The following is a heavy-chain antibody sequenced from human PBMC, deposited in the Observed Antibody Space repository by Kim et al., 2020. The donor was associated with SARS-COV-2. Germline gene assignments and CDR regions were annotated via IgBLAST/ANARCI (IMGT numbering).Heavy chain of an antibody. D-gene: IGHD3-10*01. Sequence: SETLSLTCAVYGGSFSGYYWSWIRQPPGKGLEWIGEINHSGSTNYNPSLKSRVTISVDTSKNQFSLKLSSVTAADTAVYYCARGLRRITMVRGVPFDYWG. CDR3: ARGLRRITMVRGVPFDY. CDR1: GGSFSGYY. V-gene: IGHV4-34*01. J-gene: IGHJ4*01. CDR2: INHSGST.